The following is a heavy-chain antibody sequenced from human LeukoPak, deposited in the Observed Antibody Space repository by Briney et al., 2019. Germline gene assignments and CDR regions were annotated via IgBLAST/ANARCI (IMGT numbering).Heavy chain of an antibody. Sequence: PGGSLRLSCAASGFTFSSYGMHWVRQAPGKGLEWVAVISYDGSNKYYADSVKGRFTISRDNSKNTLYLQMNSLRAEDTAVYYCAKPKQQLARGAFDIWGQGTMVTVSS. V-gene: IGHV3-30*18. J-gene: IGHJ3*02. D-gene: IGHD6-13*01. CDR1: GFTFSSYG. CDR3: AKPKQQLARGAFDI. CDR2: ISYDGSNK.